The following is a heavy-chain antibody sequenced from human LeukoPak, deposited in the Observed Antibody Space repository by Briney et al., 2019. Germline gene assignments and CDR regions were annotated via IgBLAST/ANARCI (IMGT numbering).Heavy chain of an antibody. Sequence: SVKVSCKASGGIFTSYAIHWVRQAPGQGLKWMGRIIPVVDEGHYSQNFQGRVAITADKSTSTAYMELSSLRSEDTAVYFCARGRRDRTRHLDYWGQGTLVTVSS. J-gene: IGHJ4*02. CDR3: ARGRRDRTRHLDY. CDR1: GGIFTSYA. V-gene: IGHV1-69*04. D-gene: IGHD5-24*01. CDR2: IIPVVDEG.